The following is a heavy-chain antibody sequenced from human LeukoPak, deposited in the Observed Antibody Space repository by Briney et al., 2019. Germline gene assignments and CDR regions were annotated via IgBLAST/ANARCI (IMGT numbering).Heavy chain of an antibody. J-gene: IGHJ4*02. Sequence: SETLSLTCTVSVGPIRSYYGCWIRQPPRKGLEWMGYIYYSGSAKYNPSLMSRVTISVDTSKNQFSLKLSSLTAADTAVYYCARSPREANCGADCHSGYFDYWGQGTLVTVSS. CDR1: VGPIRSYY. D-gene: IGHD2-21*02. CDR2: IYYSGSA. CDR3: ARSPREANCGADCHSGYFDY. V-gene: IGHV4-59*01.